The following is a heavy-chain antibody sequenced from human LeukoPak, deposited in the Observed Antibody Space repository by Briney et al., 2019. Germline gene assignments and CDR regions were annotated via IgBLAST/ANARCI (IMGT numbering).Heavy chain of an antibody. Sequence: GGSLRLSCAASGFTFSSYNMNWVRQAPGKGLEWVSSISSSSSYIYYADSVKGRFTISRDNAKNSLYLQMNSLRAEDTAVYYCAKVTAAIDYYYYGMDVWGQGTTVTVSS. CDR1: GFTFSSYN. J-gene: IGHJ6*02. CDR3: AKVTAAIDYYYYGMDV. V-gene: IGHV3-21*01. CDR2: ISSSSSYI. D-gene: IGHD2-2*01.